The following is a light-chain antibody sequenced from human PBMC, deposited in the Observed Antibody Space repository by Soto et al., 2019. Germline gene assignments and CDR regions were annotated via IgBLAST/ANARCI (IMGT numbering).Light chain of an antibody. CDR1: QSVLYSSNNKNY. CDR2: WAS. J-gene: IGKJ5*01. V-gene: IGKV4-1*01. CDR3: QQYYSTPIT. Sequence: EIVMTQSPDSLAVSLGEGATINCKSRQSVLYSSNNKNYLAWYQQKPGQPPKLLIYWASTRESGVPDRFSGGGSGTDFTLTISSLQAEDVAVYYCQQYYSTPITFGQGTRLEIK.